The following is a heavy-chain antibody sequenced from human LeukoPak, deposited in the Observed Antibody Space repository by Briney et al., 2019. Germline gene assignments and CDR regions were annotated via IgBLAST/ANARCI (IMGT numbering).Heavy chain of an antibody. D-gene: IGHD2-21*02. CDR3: ARDDHSDCTNDY. J-gene: IGHJ4*02. Sequence: GGSLRLSCAASGFTSSSYWMNWVRQAPGKGLVWVSRINSDGSRTSYADSVKGRFTISRDNAKNTLYLQMNSLRAEDTAVYYCARDDHSDCTNDYWGQGTLVTVSS. CDR2: INSDGSRT. V-gene: IGHV3-74*01. CDR1: GFTSSSYW.